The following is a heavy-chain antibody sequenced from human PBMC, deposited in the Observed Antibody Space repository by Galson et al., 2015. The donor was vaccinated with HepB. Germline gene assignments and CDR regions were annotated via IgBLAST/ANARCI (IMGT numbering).Heavy chain of an antibody. J-gene: IGHJ6*02. CDR2: ISSSSSYI. CDR1: GFTFSSYS. CDR3: ARPKTGYCSGGSCYGDYYYYGMDV. Sequence: SLRLSCAASGFTFSSYSMNWVRQAPGKGLEWVSSISSSSSYIYYADSVKGRFTISRDNAKNSLYLQMNSLRAEDTAVYYCARPKTGYCSGGSCYGDYYYYGMDVWGQGTTVTVSS. D-gene: IGHD2-15*01. V-gene: IGHV3-21*01.